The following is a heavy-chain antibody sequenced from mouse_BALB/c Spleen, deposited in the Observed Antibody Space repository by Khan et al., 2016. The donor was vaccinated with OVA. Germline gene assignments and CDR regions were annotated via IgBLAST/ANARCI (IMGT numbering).Heavy chain of an antibody. CDR3: ARIYGSDFDY. V-gene: IGHV1-20*02. CDR1: GYSFTGYF. D-gene: IGHD1-1*01. CDR2: INPHIGET. J-gene: IGHJ2*01. Sequence: VQLQQSGPELVKPGASVKISCKASGYSFTGYFMNWVMQSPGKSLEWIGRINPHIGETFYNQKFKGKATLTVDESSSTAHMELRSLASEDSAVYYGARIYGSDFDYWGQGTTLTVSS.